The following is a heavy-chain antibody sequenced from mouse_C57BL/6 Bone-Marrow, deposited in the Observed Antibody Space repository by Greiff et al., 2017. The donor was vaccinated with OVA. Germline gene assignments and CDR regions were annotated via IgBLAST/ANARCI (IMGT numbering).Heavy chain of an antibody. D-gene: IGHD3-2*02. Sequence: ESGPGLVKPSQSLSLTCSVTGYSITSGYYWNWIRQFPGNKLEWMGYISYDGSNNYNPSLKNRISITRDTSKNQFFLKLNSVTTEDTATYYCARGQTAQARAWFAYWGQGTLVTVSA. CDR1: GYSITSGYY. CDR3: ARGQTAQARAWFAY. CDR2: ISYDGSN. V-gene: IGHV3-6*01. J-gene: IGHJ3*01.